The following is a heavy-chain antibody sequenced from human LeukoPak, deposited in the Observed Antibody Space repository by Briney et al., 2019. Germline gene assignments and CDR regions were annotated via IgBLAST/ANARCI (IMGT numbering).Heavy chain of an antibody. V-gene: IGHV4-4*07. D-gene: IGHD4-17*01. CDR1: GGSISSYY. CDR3: ARDRLEDDYCDYGPNDAFDI. Sequence: SDTLSLTCTVSGGSISSYYWSWIQQPAGRGLEWLGCIYTSGSQNYNPSLKSRVTMSVDTPKNRFSLKLSSVTAADTAFYYCARDRLEDDYCDYGPNDAFDIWGQGTMVTVSS. CDR2: IYTSGSQ. J-gene: IGHJ3*02.